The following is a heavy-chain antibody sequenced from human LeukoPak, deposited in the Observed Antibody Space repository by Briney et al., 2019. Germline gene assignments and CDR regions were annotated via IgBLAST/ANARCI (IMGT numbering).Heavy chain of an antibody. CDR3: VREDFVVIPAAMRGDY. CDR2: INPDRGGT. V-gene: IGHV1-2*02. Sequence: ASVKVSCKSSVYTFTGFYIHWVRQAPGQGLEWMGWINPDRGGTNYAQKFQGRVTLTRDTSINTAYMELSGLTSDDTAMYYCVREDFVVIPAAMRGDYWGQGTLVIVSS. CDR1: VYTFTGFY. J-gene: IGHJ4*02. D-gene: IGHD2-2*01.